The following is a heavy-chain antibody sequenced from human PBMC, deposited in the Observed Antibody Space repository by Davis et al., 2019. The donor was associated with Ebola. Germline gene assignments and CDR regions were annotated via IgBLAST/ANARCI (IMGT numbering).Heavy chain of an antibody. CDR3: SRSPTQRGSSPPGY. V-gene: IGHV3-11*06. Sequence: GGSLRLSCAASGFTFSDYYMTWIRQAPGKGLEWVSSISSSSSYIYYADSVKGRFTISRDNAKNSLYLQMNSLRAEDTAVYYCSRSPTQRGSSPPGYWGQGTLVTVSS. CDR1: GFTFSDYY. D-gene: IGHD6-6*01. J-gene: IGHJ4*02. CDR2: ISSSSSYI.